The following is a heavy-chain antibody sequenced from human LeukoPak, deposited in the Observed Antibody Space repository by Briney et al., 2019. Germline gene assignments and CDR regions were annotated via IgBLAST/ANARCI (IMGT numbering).Heavy chain of an antibody. V-gene: IGHV4-39*07. CDR2: IYYSGST. D-gene: IGHD3-22*01. CDR1: GGSISSSSYY. J-gene: IGHJ5*02. Sequence: PSETLSLTCTVSGGSISSSSYYLAWIRQPPGKGLEWIGNIYYSGSTYYNPSLKSRVTISVDTSKNQFSLKLSSVTAADTAVYYCARDGAYYYDSSGYRGFDPWGQGTLVTVSS. CDR3: ARDGAYYYDSSGYRGFDP.